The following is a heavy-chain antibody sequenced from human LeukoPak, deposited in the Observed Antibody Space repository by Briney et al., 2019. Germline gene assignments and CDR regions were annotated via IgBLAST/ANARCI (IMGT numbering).Heavy chain of an antibody. CDR1: GFTFSSYG. CDR2: VSGTGSNT. J-gene: IGHJ4*02. D-gene: IGHD5-18*01. Sequence: GGSLRLSCEASGFTFSSYGISWVRQAPGKGLEWVSGVSGTGSNTYYLDSVKGRFTISRDNSKNTVYLQMNSLRDEDTAVYYCARGGSGYSYGKIDSWGQGILVTVSS. CDR3: ARGGSGYSYGKIDS. V-gene: IGHV3-23*01.